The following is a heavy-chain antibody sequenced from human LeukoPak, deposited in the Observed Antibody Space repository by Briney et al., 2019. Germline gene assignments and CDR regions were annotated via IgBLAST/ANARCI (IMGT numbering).Heavy chain of an antibody. CDR1: GFTFSSYA. CDR2: ISGSGGST. V-gene: IGHV3-23*01. Sequence: PGGSLRLSCAASGFTFSSYAMSWVRQAPGKGLEWVSAISGSGGSTYYADSVKGRFTISRDNSKNTLYLQMNSLRAEDTAVHYCANNARIVATITVKFGYWGQGTLVTVSS. D-gene: IGHD5-12*01. CDR3: ANNARIVATITVKFGY. J-gene: IGHJ4*02.